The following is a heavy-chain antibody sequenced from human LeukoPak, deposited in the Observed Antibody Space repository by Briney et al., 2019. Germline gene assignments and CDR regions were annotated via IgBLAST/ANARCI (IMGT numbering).Heavy chain of an antibody. CDR1: GFTFSSYS. CDR2: ISSSSSYI. J-gene: IGHJ4*02. V-gene: IGHV3-21*01. Sequence: PGGSLRLSCAASGFTFSSYSMNWVREAPGKGLEWVSSISSSSSYIYYADSVKGRFTISRDNAKNSLYLQMNSLRAEDTAVYYSTRVRGSFLPSWSYVLLDYWGTGTLVTVSS. CDR3: TRVRGSFLPSWSYVLLDY. D-gene: IGHD1-26*01.